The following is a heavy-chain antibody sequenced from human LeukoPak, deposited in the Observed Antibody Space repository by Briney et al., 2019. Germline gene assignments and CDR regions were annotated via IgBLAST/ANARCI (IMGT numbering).Heavy chain of an antibody. CDR2: IYYSGST. CDR3: ASAPGGVAATD. Sequence: SETLSLTCTVSGGSISSSSYYWGWIRQPPGKGLEWIGNIYYSGSTYYNPSLKSRVTISVDTSKNQFSLKLSSVTAADTAVYYCASAPGGVAATDWGQGTLVTVSS. D-gene: IGHD2-15*01. V-gene: IGHV4-39*07. CDR1: GGSISSSSYY. J-gene: IGHJ4*02.